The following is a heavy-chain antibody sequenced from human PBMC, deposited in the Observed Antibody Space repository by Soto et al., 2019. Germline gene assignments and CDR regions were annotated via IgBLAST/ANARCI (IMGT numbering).Heavy chain of an antibody. CDR1: GFTFSSYA. D-gene: IGHD1-1*01. CDR3: ARGGRTGTTFAQSLDY. Sequence: GGSLRLSCAASGFTFSSYAMHWVRQAPGKGLEYVSAISNNGGSTYYADSVKDRFTISRDNSKDTLYLQMGSLRAEDMAVYYCARGGRTGTTFAQSLDYWGQGTLVTVSS. J-gene: IGHJ4*02. V-gene: IGHV3-64*02. CDR2: ISNNGGST.